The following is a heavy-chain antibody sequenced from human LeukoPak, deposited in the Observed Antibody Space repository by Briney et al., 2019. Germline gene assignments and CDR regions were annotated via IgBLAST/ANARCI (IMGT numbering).Heavy chain of an antibody. CDR3: ARAPASGYYYEDAFDI. J-gene: IGHJ3*02. D-gene: IGHD3-22*01. CDR1: GGTFSSYA. CDR2: IIPIFGIA. V-gene: IGHV1-69*04. Sequence: SVKVSCKASGGTFSSYAISWVRQAPGQGLEWMGRIIPIFGIANYAQKFQGRVTITADKSTSTAYMELSSLRSEDTAVYYCARAPASGYYYEDAFDIWGQGTMVPVSS.